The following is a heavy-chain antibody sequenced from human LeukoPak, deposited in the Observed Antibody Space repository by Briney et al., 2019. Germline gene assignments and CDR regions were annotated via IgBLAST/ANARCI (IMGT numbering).Heavy chain of an antibody. Sequence: GASVKVSCKASGYTFTSYDINWVRQATGQGLEWMGWMKPNSGNTGYAQKFQGRVTMTRNTSISTAYMELSSLRSEDTAVYYCARAGYSSGWELFDYWGQGTLVTVPS. D-gene: IGHD6-19*01. CDR3: ARAGYSSGWELFDY. CDR2: MKPNSGNT. J-gene: IGHJ4*02. V-gene: IGHV1-8*01. CDR1: GYTFTSYD.